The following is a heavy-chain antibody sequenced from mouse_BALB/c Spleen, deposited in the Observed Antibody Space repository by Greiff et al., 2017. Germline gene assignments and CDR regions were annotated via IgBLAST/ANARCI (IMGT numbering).Heavy chain of an antibody. V-gene: IGHV1-69*02. CDR2: IYPSDSYT. CDR1: GYTFTSYW. Sequence: QVQLQQPGAELVRPGASVKLSCKASGYTFTSYWINWVKQRPGQGLEWIGNIYPSDSYTNYNQKFKDKATLTVDKSSSTAYMQLSSPTSEDSAVYYCTSGNYNAMDYWGQGTSVTVSS. CDR3: TSGNYNAMDY. J-gene: IGHJ4*01. D-gene: IGHD2-1*01.